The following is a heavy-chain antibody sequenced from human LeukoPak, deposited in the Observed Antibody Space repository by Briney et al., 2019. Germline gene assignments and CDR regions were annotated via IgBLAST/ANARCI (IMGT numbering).Heavy chain of an antibody. CDR1: GFTFSSYS. Sequence: GGSLRLSCAASGFTFSSYSMNWVRQAPGKGLEWVAFIQYDGSDKYYADSVKGRFTISRDNAKNSLYLQTNSLRAEDTAVYYCARYYYDSSGYFDYWGQGTLVTVSS. J-gene: IGHJ4*02. CDR2: IQYDGSDK. D-gene: IGHD3-22*01. V-gene: IGHV3-30*03. CDR3: ARYYYDSSGYFDY.